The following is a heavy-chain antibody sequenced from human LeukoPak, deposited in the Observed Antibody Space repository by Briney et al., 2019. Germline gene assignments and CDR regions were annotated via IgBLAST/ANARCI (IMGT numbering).Heavy chain of an antibody. D-gene: IGHD3-3*02. Sequence: GGSLRLSCAASGFTLTTYGMSWVRQAPGKGLEWVSAISGSGGSTNYADSVKGRFTISRDNSKNTLHLQMNSLRAEDTAVYYCATFLAIVTARDSLYFQHWGQGTLVTVSS. CDR1: GFTLTTYG. CDR2: ISGSGGST. J-gene: IGHJ1*01. V-gene: IGHV3-23*01. CDR3: ATFLAIVTARDSLYFQH.